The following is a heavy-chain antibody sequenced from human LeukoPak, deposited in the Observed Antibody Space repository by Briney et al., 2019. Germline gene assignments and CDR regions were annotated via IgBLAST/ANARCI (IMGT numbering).Heavy chain of an antibody. CDR1: GYTFTSYG. CDR3: ARDRYSGYGYFDY. Sequence: ASVKVSCKASGYTFTSYGTSWVRQAPGQGLEWMGWINAGNGNTKYSQKFQGRVTITRDTSASTAYMELSSLRSEDTAVYYCARDRYSGYGYFDYWGQGTLVTVSS. V-gene: IGHV1-3*01. J-gene: IGHJ4*02. D-gene: IGHD5-12*01. CDR2: INAGNGNT.